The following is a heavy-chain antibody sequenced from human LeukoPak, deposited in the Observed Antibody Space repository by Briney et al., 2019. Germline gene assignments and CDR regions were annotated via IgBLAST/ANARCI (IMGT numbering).Heavy chain of an antibody. CDR3: AKDFYYPDLLGNAFDY. CDR1: GFTFDDYA. CDR2: ISWNSGSI. Sequence: PGRSLRLSCAASGFTFDDYAMHWVRQAPGKGLEWVSGISWNSGSIGYADSVKGRFTISRDNAKNSLYLQMNSLRAEDTALYYCAKDFYYPDLLGNAFDYWGQGTLVTVSS. V-gene: IGHV3-9*01. D-gene: IGHD3-22*01. J-gene: IGHJ4*02.